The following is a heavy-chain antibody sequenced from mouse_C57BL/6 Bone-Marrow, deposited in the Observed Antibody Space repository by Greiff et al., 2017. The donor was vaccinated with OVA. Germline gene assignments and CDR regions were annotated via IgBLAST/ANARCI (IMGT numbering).Heavy chain of an antibody. CDR1: GYTFTDYN. Sequence: VQLQQSGPELVKPGASVKIPCKASGYTFTDYNMDWVKQSHGKSLEWIGDINPNNGGTICNQKFKGKATLTVDKSSSTAYMELRSLTSEDTAVYYCARSRYYYDYDYWGQGTTLTVSS. CDR2: INPNNGGT. CDR3: ARSRYYYDYDY. J-gene: IGHJ2*01. D-gene: IGHD2-4*01. V-gene: IGHV1-18*01.